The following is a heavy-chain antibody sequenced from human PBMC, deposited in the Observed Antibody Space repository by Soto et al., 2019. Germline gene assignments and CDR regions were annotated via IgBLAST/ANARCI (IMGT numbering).Heavy chain of an antibody. J-gene: IGHJ4*02. CDR2: IYYSGST. D-gene: IGHD2-21*02. CDR3: ARRYGCNSLDY. CDR1: GGSISSYY. Sequence: TSETLSLTCTVSGGSISSYYWSWIRQPPGKGLEWIGYIYYSGSTNYNSSLKSRVTISVDTSKNQFSLKLSSVTAADTAVYYCARRYGCNSLDYWGQGTLVTVSS. V-gene: IGHV4-59*08.